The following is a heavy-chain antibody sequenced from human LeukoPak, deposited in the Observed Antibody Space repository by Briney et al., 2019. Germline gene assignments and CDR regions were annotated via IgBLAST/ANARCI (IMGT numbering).Heavy chain of an antibody. CDR2: ISAYNGNT. Sequence: GASVKVSCKASGDTFTSYGISWGRQAPGEGVEWMGWISAYNGNTNYAQKLQGRITMTTATSTSTTYMKRRSLRSDAAAVYYCASDPRSESYYYDSFDNWGQGTMVTVSS. CDR1: GDTFTSYG. D-gene: IGHD3-10*01. J-gene: IGHJ3*02. CDR3: ASDPRSESYYYDSFDN. V-gene: IGHV1-18*01.